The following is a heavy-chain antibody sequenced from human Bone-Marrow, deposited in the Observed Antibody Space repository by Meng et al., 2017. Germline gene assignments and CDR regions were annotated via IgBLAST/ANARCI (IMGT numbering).Heavy chain of an antibody. J-gene: IGHJ4*02. CDR2: ISISRSYI. D-gene: IGHD4-17*01. CDR1: GFTFSSYS. Sequence: EGPPGAAWGGLVTAGGALRLSCAASGFTFSSYSMTWVRQAPGRELEWVSSISISRSYIYYADSVKGRFTISRDNAKNSLYLQMNSLRAEDTAVYYCSRGDYERINDYWGQGTLVTVSS. V-gene: IGHV3-21*02. CDR3: SRGDYERINDY.